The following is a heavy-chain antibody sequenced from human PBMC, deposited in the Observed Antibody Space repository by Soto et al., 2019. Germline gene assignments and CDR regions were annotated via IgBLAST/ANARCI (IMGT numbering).Heavy chain of an antibody. CDR2: IYPGDSVT. CDR1: GYSFINFC. V-gene: IGHV5-51*01. CDR3: ARGLLVPSATPSRDYYYYGLDV. Sequence: GESLKISCKGFGYSFINFCIGWVRQMPGKGLEWMGIIYPGDSVTRYSPYFQGQVTISADKSISTAYLQWSSLKASNTAMYYCARGLLVPSATPSRDYYYYGLDVWGQGTTVTVSS. D-gene: IGHD2-2*01. J-gene: IGHJ6*02.